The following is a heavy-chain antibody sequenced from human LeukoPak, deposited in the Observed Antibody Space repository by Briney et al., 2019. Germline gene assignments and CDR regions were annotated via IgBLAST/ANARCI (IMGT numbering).Heavy chain of an antibody. CDR3: ARDRGMSYYGSGSYLWI. D-gene: IGHD3-10*01. V-gene: IGHV1-18*04. J-gene: IGHJ3*02. CDR1: GYTFTGYY. Sequence: ASVKVSCKASGYTFTGYYMHWVRQAPGQGLEWMGWISAYNGNTNYAQKLQGRVTMTTDTSTSTAYMELRSLRSDDTAVYYCARDRGMSYYGSGSYLWIWGQGTMVTVSS. CDR2: ISAYNGNT.